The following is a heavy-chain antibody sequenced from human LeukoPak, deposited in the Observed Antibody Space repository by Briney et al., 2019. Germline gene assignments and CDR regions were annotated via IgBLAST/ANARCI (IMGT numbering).Heavy chain of an antibody. J-gene: IGHJ3*02. D-gene: IGHD1-1*01. CDR3: ARVERRNDAFDI. V-gene: IGHV4-4*07. CDR2: IYTSGST. Sequence: SETLSLTCTVSGGSISSYYWSWIRQPAGRGLEWIGRIYTSGSTNYNPSLKSRVTISVDTSKNQFSLKLSSVTAADTAVYYCARVERRNDAFDIWGQGTMVTVSS. CDR1: GGSISSYY.